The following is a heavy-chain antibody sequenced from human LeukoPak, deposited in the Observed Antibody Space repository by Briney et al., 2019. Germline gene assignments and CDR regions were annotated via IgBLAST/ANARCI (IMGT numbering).Heavy chain of an antibody. J-gene: IGHJ6*03. D-gene: IGHD3-10*01. CDR2: SRNKANGYTT. CDR3: ARGDGSGSNYYYYYMDV. CDR1: GFTFSSYE. Sequence: GGSLRLSCAASGFTFSSYEMNWVRQAPGKGLEWVARSRNKANGYTTEYAASVKGRFTISRDESKNSLSLLMNSLRAEDTAVYYCARGDGSGSNYYYYYMDVWGKGTTVTISS. V-gene: IGHV3-72*01.